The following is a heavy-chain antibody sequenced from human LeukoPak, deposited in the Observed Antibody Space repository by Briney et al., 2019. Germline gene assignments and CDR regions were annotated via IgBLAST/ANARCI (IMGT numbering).Heavy chain of an antibody. CDR3: ATSRSIAAPFGY. CDR2: IYYSGST. V-gene: IGHV4-39*01. D-gene: IGHD6-6*01. J-gene: IGHJ4*02. CDR1: GGSISSSSYY. Sequence: SETLPLTCTVSGGSISSSSYYWGWIRQPPGKGLEWIGSIYYSGSTYYNPSLKSRVTISVDTSKNQFSLKLSSVTAADTAVYYCATSRSIAAPFGYWGQGTLVTVSS.